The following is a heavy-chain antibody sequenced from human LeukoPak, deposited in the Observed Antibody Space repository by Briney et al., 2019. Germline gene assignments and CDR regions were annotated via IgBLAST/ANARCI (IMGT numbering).Heavy chain of an antibody. CDR3: AKDARSYYDSSGYYSDY. D-gene: IGHD3-22*01. V-gene: IGHV3-23*01. Sequence: GGSLRLSCAASGLTFSSYAMSWVRQAPGKGLEWVSAISGSGGSTYYADSVKGRFTISRDNSKNTLYLQMNSLRAEDTAVYYCAKDARSYYDSSGYYSDYWGQGTLVTVSS. J-gene: IGHJ4*02. CDR1: GLTFSSYA. CDR2: ISGSGGST.